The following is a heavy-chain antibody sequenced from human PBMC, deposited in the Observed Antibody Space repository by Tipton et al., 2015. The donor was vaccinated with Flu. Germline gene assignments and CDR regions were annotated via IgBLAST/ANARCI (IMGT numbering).Heavy chain of an antibody. V-gene: IGHV3-48*03. CDR3: ARDLKWYYYDRPGVDP. J-gene: IGHJ5*02. Sequence: SLRLSCAASGFTFSSYEMNWVRQAPGKGLEWVSYISSSGSTIYYADSVKGRFTISRDNAKNSLYLQMNSLRAEDTAVYYCARDLKWYYYDRPGVDPWGQGTLVTVSS. CDR1: GFTFSSYE. D-gene: IGHD3-22*01. CDR2: ISSSGSTI.